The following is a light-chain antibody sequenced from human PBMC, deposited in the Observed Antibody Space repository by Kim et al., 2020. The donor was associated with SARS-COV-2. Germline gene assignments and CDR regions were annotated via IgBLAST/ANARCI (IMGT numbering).Light chain of an antibody. CDR2: DVS. Sequence: QSALTQPPSVSGSPGQSITISCTGTSSDVGGYNYVSWYQQHPGKAPKLMIYDVSNRPSGVSNRFSGSKSGNTASLTISGLQAEDEADYYCSSYTSSSTWVFGGGTQLTVL. CDR1: SSDVGGYNY. V-gene: IGLV2-14*03. CDR3: SSYTSSSTWV. J-gene: IGLJ3*02.